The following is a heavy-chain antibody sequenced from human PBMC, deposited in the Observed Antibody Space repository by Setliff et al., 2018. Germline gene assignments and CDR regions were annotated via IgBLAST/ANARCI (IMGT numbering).Heavy chain of an antibody. Sequence: KVSCKASGYTFTGYYMHWVRQAPGQGLEWMGRINPNSGGTNYAQKFQGRVTMTRDTSISTAYMELSRLRSDDTAEYYCARSNYDILTRNWFDPWGQGTLVTVSS. CDR1: GYTFTGYY. CDR2: INPNSGGT. D-gene: IGHD3-9*01. V-gene: IGHV1-2*06. CDR3: ARSNYDILTRNWFDP. J-gene: IGHJ5*02.